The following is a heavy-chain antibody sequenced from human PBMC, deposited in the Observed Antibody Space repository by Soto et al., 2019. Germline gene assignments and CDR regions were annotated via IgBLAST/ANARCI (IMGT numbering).Heavy chain of an antibody. CDR1: GFTFSSYG. CDR3: ASSLSGSYHPFDY. CDR2: ISYDGSNK. D-gene: IGHD1-26*01. J-gene: IGHJ4*02. V-gene: IGHV3-30*03. Sequence: GGSLRLSCAASGFTFSSYGMHWVRQAPGKGLEWVAVISYDGSNKYYADSVKGRFTISRDNSKNTLYLQMNSLRAEDTAVYYCASSLSGSYHPFDYWGQGTLVTVSS.